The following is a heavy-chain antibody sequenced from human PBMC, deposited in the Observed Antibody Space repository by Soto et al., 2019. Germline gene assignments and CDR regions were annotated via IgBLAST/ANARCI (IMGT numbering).Heavy chain of an antibody. V-gene: IGHV1-18*01. Sequence: QVQLVQSGAEVKKPGASVKVSCKASGYTFTSYGISWVRQAPGQGLEWMGWISAYNGNTNYAQKLQGRVTMTTDTSTSTDYMELRSLRSDDTAVYYCARDKEAVLWFGAAELDYWGQGTLVTVSS. D-gene: IGHD3-10*01. CDR3: ARDKEAVLWFGAAELDY. CDR1: GYTFTSYG. CDR2: ISAYNGNT. J-gene: IGHJ4*02.